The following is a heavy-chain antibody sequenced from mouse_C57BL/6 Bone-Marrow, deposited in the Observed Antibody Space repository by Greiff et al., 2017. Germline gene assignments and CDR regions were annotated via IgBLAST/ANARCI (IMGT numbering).Heavy chain of an antibody. D-gene: IGHD2-1*01. CDR3: AHGNYFYWYFAV. CDR1: GYTFTSYW. J-gene: IGHJ1*03. CDR2: IDPNSGGT. Sequence: VKLVESGAELVKPGASVKLSCKASGYTFTSYWMHWVKQRPGRGLEWIGRIDPNSGGTKYNEKFKSKATLTVDKPSSPAYMQLSSLTSEDSAVYYCAHGNYFYWYFAVWGTGTTVTVSS. V-gene: IGHV1-72*01.